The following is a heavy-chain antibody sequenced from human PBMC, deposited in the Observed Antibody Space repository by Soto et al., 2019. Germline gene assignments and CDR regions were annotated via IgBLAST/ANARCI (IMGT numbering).Heavy chain of an antibody. Sequence: PSETLSLTCTVSGGSVSTTTYYWTWIRQPPGKGLEWIGNIYYTGRTNHNPSLKSRVNISVDTSKKQFSLKLSSVTAADTAVYFCAALLRYFDWSYFDYWGQGTLVTVSS. CDR2: IYYTGRT. V-gene: IGHV4-61*01. J-gene: IGHJ4*02. CDR1: GGSVSTTTYY. CDR3: AALLRYFDWSYFDY. D-gene: IGHD3-9*01.